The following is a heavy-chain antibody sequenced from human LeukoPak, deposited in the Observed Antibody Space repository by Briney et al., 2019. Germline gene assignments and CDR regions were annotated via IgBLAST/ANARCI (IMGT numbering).Heavy chain of an antibody. V-gene: IGHV3-30*02. CDR3: AGGGGWIIDS. D-gene: IGHD6-19*01. CDR1: GFTFSSYG. Sequence: GGSLRLSCAASGFTFSSYGMHWVRQAPGKGLEWVAFIRYDGSNKYYADSVKGRFTISRDNSKNTLYLQMNSLRGEDTAVYYCAGGGGWIIDSWGQGTLVTVSS. J-gene: IGHJ4*02. CDR2: IRYDGSNK.